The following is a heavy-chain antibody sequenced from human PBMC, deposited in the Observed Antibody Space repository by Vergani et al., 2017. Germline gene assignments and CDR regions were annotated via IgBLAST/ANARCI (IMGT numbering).Heavy chain of an antibody. CDR2: ISAYNGNT. D-gene: IGHD6-19*01. CDR1: GYTFTSYG. Sequence: QVQLVQSGAEVKKPGASVKVSCKASGYTFTSYGISWVRQAPGQGLEWVGWISAYNGNTNYAQKLQGRVTMTTDTSTSTAYMELRSLRSDDTAVYYCARDHPASSGWLTYYYYYGMDVWGQGTTVTVSS. CDR3: ARDHPASSGWLTYYYYYGMDV. V-gene: IGHV1-18*01. J-gene: IGHJ6*02.